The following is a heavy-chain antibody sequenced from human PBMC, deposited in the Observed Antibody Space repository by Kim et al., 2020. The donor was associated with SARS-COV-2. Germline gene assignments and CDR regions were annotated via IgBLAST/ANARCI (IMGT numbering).Heavy chain of an antibody. Sequence: GKPGNAQKFKGRVTMTRNTAISTAYMELSSPRSEDTAVYYCARRMVEVDYWGQGTLVTVSS. CDR2: GKP. V-gene: IGHV1-8*01. CDR3: ARRMVEVDY. D-gene: IGHD2-15*01. J-gene: IGHJ4*02.